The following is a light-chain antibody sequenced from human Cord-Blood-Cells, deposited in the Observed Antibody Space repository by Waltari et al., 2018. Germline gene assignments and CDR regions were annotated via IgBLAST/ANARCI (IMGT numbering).Light chain of an antibody. CDR3: CSYAGSSTWV. Sequence: QSALTQPASVSGSPGQSITISCTGTSRDVGSYNLGAWYQQYPGKAPKLMIYEGSKRPSGVSNRFSGSKSGNTASLTISGLQAEDEADYYCCSYAGSSTWVFGGGTKLTVL. J-gene: IGLJ3*02. V-gene: IGLV2-23*01. CDR2: EGS. CDR1: SRDVGSYNL.